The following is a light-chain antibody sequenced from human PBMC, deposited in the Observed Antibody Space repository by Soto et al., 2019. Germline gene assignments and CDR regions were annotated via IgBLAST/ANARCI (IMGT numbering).Light chain of an antibody. CDR1: SSNVGSHT. V-gene: IGLV1-44*01. CDR2: SNS. CDR3: ASWDASLNGAV. J-gene: IGLJ7*01. Sequence: QSVLTQPPSASGTPGQRVTISCSGSSSNVGSHTVSWYQQLPGTAPRLLIYSNSQRPSGVPDRFSGSKSGNSASLAISGLQSEDEADYYCASWDASLNGAVFGGGTQLTVL.